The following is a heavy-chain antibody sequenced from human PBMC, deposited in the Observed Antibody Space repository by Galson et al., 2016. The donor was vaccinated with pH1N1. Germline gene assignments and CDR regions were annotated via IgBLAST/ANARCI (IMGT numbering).Heavy chain of an antibody. V-gene: IGHV3-7*01. D-gene: IGHD6-13*01. CDR1: GFIFSDHW. CDR3: VRAIGAAASF. J-gene: IGHJ4*02. CDR2: TNQDGSQK. Sequence: SLRLSCAASGFIFSDHWMSWVRQAPDKGLEWVANTNQDGSQKYYVDTVRGRFTISRDKAKNSVSLQMNSLRPDDTGVYYCVRAIGAAASFWGQGTLVTVAS.